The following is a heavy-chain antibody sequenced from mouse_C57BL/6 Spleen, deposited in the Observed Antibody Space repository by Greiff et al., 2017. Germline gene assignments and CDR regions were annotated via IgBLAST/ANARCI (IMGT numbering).Heavy chain of an antibody. CDR2: IYPGSGST. CDR1: GYTFTSYW. CDR3: ARWCYGSSEWYFDV. V-gene: IGHV1-55*01. Sequence: VQLQQPGAELVKPGASVKMSCKASGYTFTSYWITWVKQRPGQGLEWIGDIYPGSGSTNYNEKFKSKATLTVDTSSSTAYMQLSSLTSEDSAVYYCARWCYGSSEWYFDVWGTGTTVTVSS. D-gene: IGHD1-1*01. J-gene: IGHJ1*03.